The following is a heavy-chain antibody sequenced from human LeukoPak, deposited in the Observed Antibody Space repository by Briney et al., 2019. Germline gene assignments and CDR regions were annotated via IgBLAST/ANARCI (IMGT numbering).Heavy chain of an antibody. D-gene: IGHD3-16*01. V-gene: IGHV3-23*01. CDR3: AKQYAPLRGDFDY. CDR1: GFTFSSYA. J-gene: IGHJ4*02. Sequence: PGGSLRLSCAASGFTFSSYAMSWVRQAPGKGLEWVSVISPDDVNTYYTDSVKGRFTISRDNSKTTVYLQMNSLRAEDTAIYYCAKQYAPLRGDFDYWGPGTLVTVSS. CDR2: ISPDDVNT.